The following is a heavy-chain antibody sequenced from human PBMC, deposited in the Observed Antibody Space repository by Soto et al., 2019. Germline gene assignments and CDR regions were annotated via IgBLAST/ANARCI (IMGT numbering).Heavy chain of an antibody. CDR3: ARFNTYYDILTGYGSSIAPDY. CDR2: IYYSGST. J-gene: IGHJ4*02. V-gene: IGHV4-31*03. CDR1: GGSISSGGYY. Sequence: NPSETLSLTCTVSGGSISSGGYYWSWIRQHPGKGLEWIGYIYYSGSTYYNPSLKSRVTISVDTSKNQFSLKLSSVTAADTAVYYCARFNTYYDILTGYGSSIAPDYWGQGTLVTVSS. D-gene: IGHD3-9*01.